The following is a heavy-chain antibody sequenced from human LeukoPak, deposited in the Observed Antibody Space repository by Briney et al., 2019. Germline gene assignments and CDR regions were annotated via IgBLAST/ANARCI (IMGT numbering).Heavy chain of an antibody. CDR3: AKGGVRLLEWEPPSNWFDP. D-gene: IGHD3-3*01. CDR1: GFTFSSYS. J-gene: IGHJ5*02. V-gene: IGHV3-21*04. Sequence: GGSLRLSCAASGFTFSSYSMNWVRQAPGKGLEWVSSISSSSSYIYYADSVKGRFTISRDNSKNTLYLQMNSLRAEDTAVYYCAKGGVRLLEWEPPSNWFDPWGQGTLVTISS. CDR2: ISSSSSYI.